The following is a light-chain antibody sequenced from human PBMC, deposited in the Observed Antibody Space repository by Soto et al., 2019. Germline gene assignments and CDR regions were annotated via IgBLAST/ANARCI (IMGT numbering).Light chain of an antibody. CDR1: KLGDKF. J-gene: IGLJ1*01. Sequence: SYELTQPPSVSVSPGQTASITCSGDKLGDKFAFWYQQKPGQSPVLVIYQHTKRPSGIPERFSGSISGNTATLTISGLQAEDEADYYCSSFTSTSTYVFGTGTKLTVL. CDR2: QHT. V-gene: IGLV3-1*01. CDR3: SSFTSTSTYV.